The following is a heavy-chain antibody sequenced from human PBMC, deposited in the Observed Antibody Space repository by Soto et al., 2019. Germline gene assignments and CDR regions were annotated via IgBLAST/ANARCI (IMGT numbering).Heavy chain of an antibody. CDR1: GGSISSYY. CDR2: IYYSGST. D-gene: IGHD6-13*01. CDR3: ARGSIAAAGLYFDY. J-gene: IGHJ4*02. Sequence: SETLSLTCTVSGGSISSYYWSWIRQPPGKGLEWIGYIYYSGSTNYNPSLKSRVTISVDTSKNQFSLKLSSVTAADTAVYYCARGSIAAAGLYFDYWGQGTLVTVSS. V-gene: IGHV4-59*01.